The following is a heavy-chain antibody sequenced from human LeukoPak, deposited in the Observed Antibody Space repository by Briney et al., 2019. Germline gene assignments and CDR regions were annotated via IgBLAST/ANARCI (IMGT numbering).Heavy chain of an antibody. CDR3: ARGKDYYDSSGYSSHFDY. V-gene: IGHV4-34*01. CDR1: GGSFSGYY. Sequence: SETLSLTCADYGGSFSGYYWSWIRQPPGKGLEWIGEINHSGSTNYNPSLKSRVTISVDTSKNQFSLKLSSVTAADTAVYYCARGKDYYDSSGYSSHFDYWGQGTLVTVSS. J-gene: IGHJ4*02. D-gene: IGHD3-22*01. CDR2: INHSGST.